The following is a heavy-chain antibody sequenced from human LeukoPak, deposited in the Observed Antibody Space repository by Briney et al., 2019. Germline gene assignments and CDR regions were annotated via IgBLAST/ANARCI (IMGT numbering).Heavy chain of an antibody. CDR1: GYTFTGYY. CDR2: INPNSGGT. Sequence: ASVKVSCKASGYTFTGYYMHWVRQAPGQGLEWMGWINPNSGGTNYAQKFQGRVTITRDTSISTAYMELSRLRSDDTAVYYCARLTRRGTIGFDYWGQGTLVTVSS. J-gene: IGHJ4*02. V-gene: IGHV1-2*02. D-gene: IGHD1-7*01. CDR3: ARLTRRGTIGFDY.